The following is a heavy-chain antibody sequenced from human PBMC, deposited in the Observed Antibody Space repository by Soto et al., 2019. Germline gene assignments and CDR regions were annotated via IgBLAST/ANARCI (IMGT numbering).Heavy chain of an antibody. CDR1: GGSVSSSNW. J-gene: IGHJ3*02. D-gene: IGHD2-21*02. V-gene: IGHV4-4*02. Sequence: QVQLQESGPGLVKPSGTLSLTCAVSGGSVSSSNWWSWVRQSPGKGLEWMGEIYHSGSAHYHPSLKHRPTISLDKSKNQFSLRLTSVTAADTAVYYCARVPGVVVSADDAFDIWGPGTRVIVSS. CDR3: ARVPGVVVSADDAFDI. CDR2: IYHSGSA.